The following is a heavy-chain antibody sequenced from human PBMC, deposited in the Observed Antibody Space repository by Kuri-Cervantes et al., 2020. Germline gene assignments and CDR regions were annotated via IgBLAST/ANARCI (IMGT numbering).Heavy chain of an antibody. CDR1: GFTFSSYS. V-gene: IGHV3-21*01. D-gene: IGHD1-26*01. CDR2: ISSSSSYI. CDR3: AREGTSPGSFDY. J-gene: IGHJ4*02. Sequence: GGSLRLSCAASGFTFSSYSMNWVRQAPGKGLEWVSSISSSSSYIYYAESVKGRFTVSRDNAENSLYLQMNSLRAEDTAVYYCAREGTSPGSFDYWGQGTLVTVSS.